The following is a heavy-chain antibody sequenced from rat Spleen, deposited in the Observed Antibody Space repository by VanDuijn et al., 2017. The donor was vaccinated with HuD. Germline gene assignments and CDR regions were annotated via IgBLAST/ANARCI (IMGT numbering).Heavy chain of an antibody. Sequence: EVQLQESGPGLVKPSQSLSLTCSVTGYSITSNYWGWIRKFPGNKLEWMGYINSAGSTNYNPSLKSRISITRDTSKNQFFLQVNSVTTEETASYYCARHGLYNNYGWFAYWGQGTLVTVSS. CDR3: ARHGLYNNYGWFAY. V-gene: IGHV3-3*01. CDR1: GYSITSNY. D-gene: IGHD1-10*01. CDR2: INSAGST. J-gene: IGHJ3*01.